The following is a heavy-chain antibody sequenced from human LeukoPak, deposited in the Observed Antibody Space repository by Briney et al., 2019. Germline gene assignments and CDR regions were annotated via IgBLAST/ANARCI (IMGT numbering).Heavy chain of an antibody. CDR2: IHRSGST. D-gene: IGHD1-14*01. V-gene: IGHV4-4*02. Sequence: PSETLSLTCTVSLDSTTSNFWSWVRQPPGKGLEWIGEIHRSGSTNYNPSLQSRVTISIDRSKNQIALELSSVTAADTAVYYCAREIVGGFNPGAYWGQGTLVTVSS. CDR3: AREIVGGFNPGAY. CDR1: LDSTTSNF. J-gene: IGHJ4*02.